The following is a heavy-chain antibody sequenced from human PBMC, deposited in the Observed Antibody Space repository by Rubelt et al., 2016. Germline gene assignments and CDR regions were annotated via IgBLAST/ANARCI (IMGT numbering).Heavy chain of an antibody. J-gene: IGHJ4*02. CDR3: AKASEYCSGGSCYWGSKYYFDY. V-gene: IGHV3-NL1*01. CDR1: FTSSSYA. Sequence: FTSSSYALHWVRQAPGKGLEWVSGIYSGGITYYADSVKGKFSISRDNSKNTLYLQMNSLRAEDTAVYYCAKASEYCSGGSCYWGSKYYFDYWGQGTLVTVSS. D-gene: IGHD2-15*01. CDR2: IYSGGIT.